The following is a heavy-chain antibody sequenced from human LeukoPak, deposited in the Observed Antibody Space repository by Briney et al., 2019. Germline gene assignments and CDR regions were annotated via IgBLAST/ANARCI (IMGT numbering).Heavy chain of an antibody. D-gene: IGHD3-22*01. J-gene: IGHJ4*02. Sequence: GGSLRLSCTASGFTFSNYAMSWVRQAPGKGLEWVSGISGSGSSTYYADSVKGRFTISRDNSKNTLYLQMNSLRAEDTAVYYCAKVAHYYDSSGYYSCIDYWGQGTLVTVSS. CDR3: AKVAHYYDSSGYYSCIDY. CDR1: GFTFSNYA. CDR2: ISGSGSST. V-gene: IGHV3-23*01.